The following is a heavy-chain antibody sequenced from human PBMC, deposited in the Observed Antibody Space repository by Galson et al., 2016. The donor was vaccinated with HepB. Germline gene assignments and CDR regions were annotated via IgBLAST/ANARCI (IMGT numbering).Heavy chain of an antibody. CDR3: AKVTGGGWIGFEY. V-gene: IGHV3-23*01. J-gene: IGHJ4*02. CDR2: IGGGGGSI. Sequence: SLRLSCAASGSMFHKHAMSWVRQAPGRGLEWVSVIGGGGGSIYYADSVKGRFTIHRDNSKNTLYLDMKSLRGEDTARYYCAKVTGGGWIGFEYWGQGTQVTVAS. D-gene: IGHD6-19*01. CDR1: GSMFHKHA.